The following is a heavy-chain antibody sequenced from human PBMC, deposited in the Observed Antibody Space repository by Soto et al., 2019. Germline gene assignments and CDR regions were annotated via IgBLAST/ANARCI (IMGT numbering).Heavy chain of an antibody. CDR1: GFTFSDYD. J-gene: IGHJ6*02. CDR2: TSSSGSTT. Sequence: QVELVESGGGLAKPGGSLRLSCAASGFTFSDYDMSWIRQAPGKGLEWVSYTSSSGSTTYYTDSVKGRFTMSRDNAKNSMYLPMDSMRVEDTAVYYCARDPQGIAVDHSDYYGMDVWGQGTTVTVSS. CDR3: ARDPQGIAVDHSDYYGMDV. D-gene: IGHD6-19*01. V-gene: IGHV3-11*01.